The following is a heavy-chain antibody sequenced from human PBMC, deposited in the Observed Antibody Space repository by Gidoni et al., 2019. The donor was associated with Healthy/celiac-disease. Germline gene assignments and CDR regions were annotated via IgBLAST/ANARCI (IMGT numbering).Heavy chain of an antibody. V-gene: IGHV3-23*01. CDR2: ISGSGGST. Sequence: EVQLLESGGGLVQPGGSLRLSWAAAGFTVSSHARSWVRQAPGKGLGWVSAISGSGGSTYYADSVKGRFTISRDNSKNTLYLQMNSLRAEDTAVYYCAKDPVILSVAAHREYYFDYWGQGTLVTVSS. CDR1: GFTVSSHA. D-gene: IGHD6-19*01. J-gene: IGHJ4*02. CDR3: AKDPVILSVAAHREYYFDY.